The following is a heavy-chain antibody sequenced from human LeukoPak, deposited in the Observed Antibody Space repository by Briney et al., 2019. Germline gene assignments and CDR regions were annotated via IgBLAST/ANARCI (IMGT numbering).Heavy chain of an antibody. J-gene: IGHJ4*02. CDR1: GFTFSNYA. Sequence: GGSLRLSCAVSGFTFSNYAMSWVRQAPGKRLEWVSAISGNGGSTYYADSVKGRFTISRDNSKNTMYLQMNSLRAEDTAVYYCAQDRAWIEFYFWGQGTLVTVSS. D-gene: IGHD5-12*01. CDR2: ISGNGGST. V-gene: IGHV3-23*01. CDR3: AQDRAWIEFYF.